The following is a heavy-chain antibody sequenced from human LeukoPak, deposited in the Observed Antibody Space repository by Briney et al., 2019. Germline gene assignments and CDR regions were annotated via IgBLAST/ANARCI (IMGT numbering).Heavy chain of an antibody. Sequence: GGSLRLSCAASGXIFSKYIMNWVRQAPGKGLEWVSSITNSSRYMYYADSVKGRFTISRDNAKNSLYLQMNSLRAEDTAVYYCARSYEGSGYSDWGQGTLVTVSS. CDR1: GXIFSKYI. D-gene: IGHD3-3*01. J-gene: IGHJ4*02. CDR2: ITNSSRYM. CDR3: ARSYEGSGYSD. V-gene: IGHV3-21*01.